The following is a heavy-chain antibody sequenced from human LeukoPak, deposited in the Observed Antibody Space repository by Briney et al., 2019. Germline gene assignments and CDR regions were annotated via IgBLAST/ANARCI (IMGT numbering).Heavy chain of an antibody. CDR3: AKVMITVVTTSKLDS. D-gene: IGHD4-23*01. V-gene: IGHV3-9*01. CDR1: GFTFDDYA. Sequence: PGESLRLSCAASGFTFDDYAMHWVRQAPGKGLEWVSGISWNSGSIGYADSVKGRFTISRDNSKNTLYLQMNNLRTDDTAFYYCAKVMITVVTTSKLDSWGQGTLVTVSS. CDR2: ISWNSGSI. J-gene: IGHJ4*02.